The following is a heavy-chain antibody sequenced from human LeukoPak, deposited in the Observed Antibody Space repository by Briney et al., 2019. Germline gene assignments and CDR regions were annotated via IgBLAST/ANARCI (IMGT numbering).Heavy chain of an antibody. V-gene: IGHV3-30-3*01. CDR3: ARGVVVPADNEYFQH. Sequence: GGSLRLSCAASGFAFSSYAMHWVRQAPGKGLEWVAVISYDGSVKYYADSVKGRFTIARDNSKNTLYLQMNSLRAEDTAVYYCARGVVVPADNEYFQHWGQGTLVTVSS. CDR2: ISYDGSVK. CDR1: GFAFSSYA. D-gene: IGHD2-2*01. J-gene: IGHJ1*01.